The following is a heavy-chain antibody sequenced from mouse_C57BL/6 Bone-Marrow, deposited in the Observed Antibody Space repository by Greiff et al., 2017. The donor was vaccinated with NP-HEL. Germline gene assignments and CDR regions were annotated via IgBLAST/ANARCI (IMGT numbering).Heavy chain of an antibody. CDR1: GFTFSDYY. CDR3: ARRMVAYAMDY. Sequence: EVQLVESGGGLVQPGGSLKLSCAASGFTFSDYYMYWVRQTPEKRLEWVAYISNGGGSTYYPDTVKGRFTISRDNAKNTLYLQMSRLKSEDTAMYYCARRMVAYAMDYWGQGTSVTVSS. CDR2: ISNGGGST. J-gene: IGHJ4*01. V-gene: IGHV5-12*01. D-gene: IGHD2-3*01.